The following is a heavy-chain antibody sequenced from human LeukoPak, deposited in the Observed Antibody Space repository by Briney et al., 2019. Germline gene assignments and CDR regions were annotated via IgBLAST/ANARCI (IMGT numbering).Heavy chain of an antibody. J-gene: IGHJ3*02. Sequence: GGSLRLSCAASGFSFNTYNMNWVRQAPGKGLEWVSYISSSSSTIYYADSVKGRFTISRDNAKNSLYLQMNSLRAEDTAVYYCARDSLRYFDWTPYFDIWGQGTMVTVSS. CDR2: ISSSSSTI. V-gene: IGHV3-48*01. D-gene: IGHD3-9*01. CDR3: ARDSLRYFDWTPYFDI. CDR1: GFSFNTYN.